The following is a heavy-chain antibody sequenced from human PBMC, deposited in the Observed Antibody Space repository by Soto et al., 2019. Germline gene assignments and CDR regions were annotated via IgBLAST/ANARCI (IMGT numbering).Heavy chain of an antibody. CDR1: GYTFTSYY. J-gene: IGHJ6*02. Sequence: ASVKVSCKASGYTFTSYYMHWVRQAPGQGLEWMGIINPSGGCTSYAQKFQGRVRTIADESTSTAYMELSSLTSDDTAVYYCARGRGVVLAATYYYAMEVWGQGTTVTVSS. CDR3: ARGRGVVLAATYYYAMEV. D-gene: IGHD2-15*01. CDR2: INPSGGCT. V-gene: IGHV1-46*01.